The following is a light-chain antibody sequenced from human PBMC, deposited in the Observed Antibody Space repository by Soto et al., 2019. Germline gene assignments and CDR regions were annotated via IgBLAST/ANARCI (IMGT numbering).Light chain of an antibody. V-gene: IGKV3-11*01. CDR2: DAS. CDR3: QQRSDWLT. Sequence: EIVLTQSPATLSLSPGDRATLSCRASQSVSNYLAWYQQKPGQTPRLLIYDASNRATGIPARFSGSGSGTDFTLTISSLEPEDVAAYYCQQRSDWLTFGGGTKVDIK. CDR1: QSVSNY. J-gene: IGKJ4*01.